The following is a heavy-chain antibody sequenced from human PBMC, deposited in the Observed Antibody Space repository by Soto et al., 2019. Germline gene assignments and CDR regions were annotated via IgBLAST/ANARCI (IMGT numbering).Heavy chain of an antibody. CDR3: ARDREMATIGNLGD. J-gene: IGHJ4*02. D-gene: IGHD5-12*01. V-gene: IGHV1-69*12. CDR2: IIPIFGTA. Sequence: QVQLVQSGAEVKKPGSSVKVSCKASGGTFSSYAISWVRQAPGQGLEWMGGIIPIFGTANYAQKFQGRVSITVDDPTSTAYMVLSSLRSEDTAVYYCARDREMATIGNLGDWGRGTLVAVSS. CDR1: GGTFSSYA.